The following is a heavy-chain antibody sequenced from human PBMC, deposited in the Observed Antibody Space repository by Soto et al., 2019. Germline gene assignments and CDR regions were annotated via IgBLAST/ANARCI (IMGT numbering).Heavy chain of an antibody. CDR2: IIPIFGTA. CDR1: GGTFSSYA. Sequence: ASVKVSCKASGGTFSSYAISWVRQAPGQGLEWMGGIIPIFGTANYAQKFQGRVTITADESTSTAYMELSSLRSEDTAVYYCARSETRKYYYDSSGEYFDYWGQGTLGT. CDR3: ARSETRKYYYDSSGEYFDY. J-gene: IGHJ4*02. D-gene: IGHD3-22*01. V-gene: IGHV1-69*13.